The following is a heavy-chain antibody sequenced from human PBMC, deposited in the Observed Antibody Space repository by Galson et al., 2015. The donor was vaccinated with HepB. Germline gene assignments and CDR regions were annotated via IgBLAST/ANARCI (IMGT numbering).Heavy chain of an antibody. CDR2: FDPEDGET. CDR3: ATDKVGMAITNWFDP. J-gene: IGHJ5*02. V-gene: IGHV1-24*01. Sequence: SVKVSCKVSGYTLTELSMHWVRQAPGKGLEWMGGFDPEDGETIYAQKFQGRVTMTEDTSTDTAYMELSSLRSEDTAVYYCATDKVGMAITNWFDPWGQGTLVTVSS. CDR1: GYTLTELS. D-gene: IGHD5-24*01.